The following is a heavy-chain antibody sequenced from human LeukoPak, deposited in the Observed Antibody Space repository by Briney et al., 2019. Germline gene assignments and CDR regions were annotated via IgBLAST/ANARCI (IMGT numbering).Heavy chain of an antibody. CDR1: GFTFSSYG. V-gene: IGHV3-30*18. J-gene: IGHJ4*02. D-gene: IGHD2-15*01. CDR3: AKFAQRYCSGGSCHPFDY. CDR2: ISYDGSNK. Sequence: QPGGSLRLSCAASGFTFSSYGMHWVRQAPGKGLEWVAVISYDGSNKYYADSVKGRFTISRDNSKNTLYLQMNSLRAEDTAAYYCAKFAQRYCSGGSCHPFDYWGQGTLVTVSS.